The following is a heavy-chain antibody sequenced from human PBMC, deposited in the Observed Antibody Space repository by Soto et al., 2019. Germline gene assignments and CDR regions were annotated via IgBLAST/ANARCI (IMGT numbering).Heavy chain of an antibody. Sequence: ASVKVSCKASGYTFTSYGISWVRQAPGQGLEWMGWISAYNGNTNYAQKLQGRVTMTTDTSTSTAYMELRSLRSDDTAVYYCARVSAAVVVVAAREEYYFDYWGQGTLVTVSS. CDR1: GYTFTSYG. CDR3: ARVSAAVVVVAAREEYYFDY. J-gene: IGHJ4*02. V-gene: IGHV1-18*01. D-gene: IGHD2-15*01. CDR2: ISAYNGNT.